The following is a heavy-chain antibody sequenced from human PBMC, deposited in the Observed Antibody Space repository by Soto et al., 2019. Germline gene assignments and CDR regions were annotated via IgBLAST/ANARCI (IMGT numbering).Heavy chain of an antibody. Sequence: PSVTLSLTCTVAGGSISSYYWSWIRQPPGKGLEWIGYIYYSGSTNYNPSLKSRVTISVDTSKNQFSLKLSSVTAADTAVYYCARGNPYYYDSSGWFDPWGQGTLVTVSS. CDR1: GGSISSYY. J-gene: IGHJ5*02. D-gene: IGHD3-22*01. V-gene: IGHV4-59*01. CDR2: IYYSGST. CDR3: ARGNPYYYDSSGWFDP.